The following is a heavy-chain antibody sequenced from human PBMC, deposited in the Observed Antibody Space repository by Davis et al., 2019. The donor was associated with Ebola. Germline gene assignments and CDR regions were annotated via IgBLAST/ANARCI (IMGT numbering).Heavy chain of an antibody. CDR1: GYTFTSYG. CDR2: ISAYNANT. J-gene: IGHJ3*02. V-gene: IGHV1-18*04. CDR3: ARSITMIVVAYFDI. D-gene: IGHD3-22*01. Sequence: ASVKVSCKASGYTFTSYGISWVRQAPGQGLEWMGWISAYNANTNYAQKLQGRVTMTTDTSTSTAYMELRSLRSDDTAVYYCARSITMIVVAYFDIWGQGTMVTVSS.